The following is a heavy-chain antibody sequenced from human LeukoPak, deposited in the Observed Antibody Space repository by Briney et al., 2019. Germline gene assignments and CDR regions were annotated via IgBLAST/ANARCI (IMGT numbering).Heavy chain of an antibody. J-gene: IGHJ3*02. CDR3: ARDDGSDDAFDI. D-gene: IGHD5-24*01. CDR2: INPSGGST. Sequence: ASVKVSCKASGYTFTSYYMHWVRQAPGQGLEWMGIINPSGGSTSYAQKFQGRVTMTRDTSTSTVYMELSSLRSEDAAVYYCARDDGSDDAFDIWGQGTMVTVSS. V-gene: IGHV1-46*01. CDR1: GYTFTSYY.